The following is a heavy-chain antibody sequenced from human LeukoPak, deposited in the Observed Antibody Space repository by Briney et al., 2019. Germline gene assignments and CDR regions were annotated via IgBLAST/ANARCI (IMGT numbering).Heavy chain of an antibody. CDR3: ARAPRVTMTIVTPAAFDM. CDR1: TGSVSTTTYW. CDR2: MYYNGST. D-gene: IGHD3-22*01. Sequence: SETLSLTCTVSTGSVSTTTYWWSWIRQPPGKGLEWIGYMYYNGSTNYNPSLKSRVTISVDTSKKRFSLKLRSVTAADAAMYYCARAPRVTMTIVTPAAFDMWRQGTMVTVSS. J-gene: IGHJ3*02. V-gene: IGHV4-61*01.